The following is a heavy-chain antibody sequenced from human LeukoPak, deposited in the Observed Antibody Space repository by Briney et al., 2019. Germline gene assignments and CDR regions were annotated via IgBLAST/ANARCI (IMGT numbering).Heavy chain of an antibody. V-gene: IGHV1-8*01. J-gene: IGHJ2*01. CDR1: GYTFTSYD. CDR2: MNPNSGNT. D-gene: IGHD6-13*01. CDR3: ARPAAGSYWYFDL. Sequence: ASVKVSCKASGYTFTSYDINWVRQATGQGLEWMGWMNPNSGNTGYAQKFQGRVTITADKSTSTAYMELSSLRSEDTAVYYCARPAAGSYWYFDLWGRGTLVTVSS.